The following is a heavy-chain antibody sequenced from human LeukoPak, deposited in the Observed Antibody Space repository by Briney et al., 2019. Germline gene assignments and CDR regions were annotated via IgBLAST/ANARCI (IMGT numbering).Heavy chain of an antibody. Sequence: SETLSLTCTVSGVSISSSNSYWGWIRQPPGKGLEWIGSIYYSGSTYYNPSLKSRVTISVDTSKNQFSLKLSSVTAADTAVYYCARGYHMIVSAFDIWGQGTMVTVSS. J-gene: IGHJ3*02. CDR3: ARGYHMIVSAFDI. CDR2: IYYSGST. CDR1: GVSISSSNSY. V-gene: IGHV4-39*07. D-gene: IGHD3-22*01.